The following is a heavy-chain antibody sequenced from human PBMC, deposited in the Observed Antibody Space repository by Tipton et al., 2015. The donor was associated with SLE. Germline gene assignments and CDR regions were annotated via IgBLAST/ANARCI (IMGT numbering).Heavy chain of an antibody. Sequence: TLSLTCTVSGGSISSSSYYWGWIRQPPGKGLEWIGSIYYSGSTYYNPSLKSRVTISVDTSKNQFSLKLSSVTAADTAVYYCADGGGYFSFDYWGQGTLVTVSS. J-gene: IGHJ4*02. CDR1: GGSISSSSYY. CDR2: IYYSGST. V-gene: IGHV4-39*07. CDR3: ADGGGYFSFDY. D-gene: IGHD3-22*01.